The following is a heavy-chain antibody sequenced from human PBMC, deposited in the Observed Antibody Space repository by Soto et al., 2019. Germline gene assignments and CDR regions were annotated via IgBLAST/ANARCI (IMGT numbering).Heavy chain of an antibody. CDR1: GGSISSSNW. V-gene: IGHV4-4*02. J-gene: IGHJ4*02. CDR3: ASRWQEGAGSPFDY. CDR2: IYHSGST. D-gene: IGHD6-19*01. Sequence: QVQLQESGPGLVKPSGTLSLTCAVSGGSISSSNWWSWVRQPPGKGLEWIGEIYHSGSTNYNPSLKSRVTIAVDKSKNQCSLKLGSVTAADTAVSYCASRWQEGAGSPFDYWGQGTMVTVSS.